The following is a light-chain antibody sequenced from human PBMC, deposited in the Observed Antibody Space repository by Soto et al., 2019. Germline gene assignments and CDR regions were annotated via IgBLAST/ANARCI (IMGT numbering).Light chain of an antibody. CDR3: QQSYTTPWT. J-gene: IGKJ1*01. CDR2: LTS. V-gene: IGKV1-39*01. CDR1: QSISTY. Sequence: DIQMTQSPSSLSASVGDRVTITCRASQSISTYLNWFQQKPGRAPKLLIYLTSTLQSGVPSKFSGRGSGTDFTLTISSLQPEDFATYYCQQSYTTPWTFGQGTKVDVK.